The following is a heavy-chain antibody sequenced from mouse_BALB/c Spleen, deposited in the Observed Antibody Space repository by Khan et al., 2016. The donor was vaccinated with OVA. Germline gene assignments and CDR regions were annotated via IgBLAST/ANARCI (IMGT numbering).Heavy chain of an antibody. CDR2: ITPRSNFT. CDR3: ARRTSLYTMDY. V-gene: IGHV1-4*01. CDR1: GYTFTSYT. Sequence: QVQLQQSGAELARPGASVKMSCKASGYTFTSYTIHWVNQRPGPGLEWIGYITPRSNFTNYNQKFNDKATLTADKSSSTAYMQLSSLTSEDSAVYYCARRTSLYTMDYWGQGTSVTVSS. J-gene: IGHJ4*01.